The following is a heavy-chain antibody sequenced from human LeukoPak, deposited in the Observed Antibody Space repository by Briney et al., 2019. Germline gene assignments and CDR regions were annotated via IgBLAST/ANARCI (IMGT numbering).Heavy chain of an antibody. CDR2: INHSGST. J-gene: IGHJ4*02. V-gene: IGHV4-34*01. Sequence: SETLSLTCAVYGGSFSGYYWSWIRQPPGKGLEWIGGINHSGSTNYNPSLKSRVTISVDTSKNQFSLKLSSVTAADTAVYYCARAVEDSSGYYDNFFDYWGQGTLVTVSS. CDR1: GGSFSGYY. D-gene: IGHD3-22*01. CDR3: ARAVEDSSGYYDNFFDY.